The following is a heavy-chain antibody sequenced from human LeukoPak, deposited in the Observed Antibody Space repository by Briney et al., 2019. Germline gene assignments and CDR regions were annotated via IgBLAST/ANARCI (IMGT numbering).Heavy chain of an antibody. CDR1: GYTFTAAS. D-gene: IGHD6-13*01. CDR3: ARDGVYSRDFDAFDI. Sequence: ASVKVSCKASGYTFTAASLHWVRQAPGQGLEWMRWINPNSGDTTYAQKFQGSVTMTRDTSSSTAYMELTGLRSDDTAVYYCARDGVYSRDFDAFDIWGQGTMVTVSS. J-gene: IGHJ3*02. CDR2: INPNSGDT. V-gene: IGHV1-2*02.